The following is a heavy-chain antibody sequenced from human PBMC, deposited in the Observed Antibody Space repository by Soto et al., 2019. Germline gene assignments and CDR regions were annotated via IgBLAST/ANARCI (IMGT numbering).Heavy chain of an antibody. J-gene: IGHJ4*02. CDR3: SKDLGWSFLFDY. CDR2: ISGSGGST. CDR1: GFTFSSYA. Sequence: EVQLLESGGGLVQPGGSLRLSCAASGFTFSSYAMSWVRQAPGKGLVWVSAISGSGGSTYYADSVKGRFTISRDNYKNTLYLQLNSLRAEDTAVYYCSKDLGWSFLFDYWGQGTLVSVCS. D-gene: IGHD3-3*01. V-gene: IGHV3-23*01.